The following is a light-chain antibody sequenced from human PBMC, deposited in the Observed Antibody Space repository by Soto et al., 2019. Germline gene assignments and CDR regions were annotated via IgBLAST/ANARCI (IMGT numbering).Light chain of an antibody. J-gene: IGKJ1*01. CDR1: QSVSNSY. Sequence: EIVLTQSPGTLSLSPGERATLSCRASQSVSNSYLAWYQQKPGQAPRLLIYGASSRATGIPDRFSGSGSGTEFTLTITSLQSEDFAMYYCQRYDSLRTFGQGTKVDIK. V-gene: IGKV3-20*01. CDR3: QRYDSLRT. CDR2: GAS.